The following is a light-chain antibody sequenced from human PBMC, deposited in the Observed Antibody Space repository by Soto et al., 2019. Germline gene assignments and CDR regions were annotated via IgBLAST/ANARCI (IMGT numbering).Light chain of an antibody. CDR3: QRYDSFRT. Sequence: EIVLTQSPDTLSLSPGYRATLSCRASQSVGHMFLAWYQQQPGQAPRLLIYGASSRATGIPDRFSGSGSGTDFTLTITRLEPEDFAMYYCQRYDSFRTFGQGTKVDIK. V-gene: IGKV3-20*01. CDR2: GAS. J-gene: IGKJ1*01. CDR1: QSVGHMF.